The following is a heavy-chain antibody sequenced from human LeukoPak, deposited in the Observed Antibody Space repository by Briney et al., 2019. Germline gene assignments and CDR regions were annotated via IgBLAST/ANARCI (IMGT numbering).Heavy chain of an antibody. D-gene: IGHD3-9*01. Sequence: SETLSLTCTVSGGSISSGDYYWSWIRQPPGTGLEWIGYIYYSGSTYYNPSLKSRVTISVDTSKNQFSLKLSSVTAADTAVYYCARAEYDILTGYYDAFDIWGQGTMVTVSS. V-gene: IGHV4-30-4*01. CDR1: GGSISSGDYY. J-gene: IGHJ3*02. CDR3: ARAEYDILTGYYDAFDI. CDR2: IYYSGST.